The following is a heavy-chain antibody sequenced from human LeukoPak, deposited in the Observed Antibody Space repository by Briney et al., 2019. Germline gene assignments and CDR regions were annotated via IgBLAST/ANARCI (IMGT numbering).Heavy chain of an antibody. Sequence: PSETLSLTCTVSGGSISSGGYYWSWIRQHPGKGLEWIGYIYYSGSTYYNPSLKSRVTISVDTSKNQFSLKLSSVTAADTAVYYCARGSAIQGDYWGQGTLVTVSS. J-gene: IGHJ4*02. CDR1: GGSISSGGYY. V-gene: IGHV4-31*03. CDR3: ARGSAIQGDY. CDR2: IYYSGST. D-gene: IGHD2-21*01.